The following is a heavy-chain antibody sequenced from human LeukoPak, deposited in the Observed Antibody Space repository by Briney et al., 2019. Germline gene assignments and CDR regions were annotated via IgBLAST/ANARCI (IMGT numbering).Heavy chain of an antibody. Sequence: ASVKVSCKASGYTFTSYGINWVRQAPGQGLEWMGWISAYNGDTNYAQKLQGRVTMTTDTSTSTAYMELRSLRSEDMAVYYCARLDSSASFPDYWGQGTLVTVSS. CDR3: ARLDSSASFPDY. CDR2: ISAYNGDT. J-gene: IGHJ4*02. D-gene: IGHD6-19*01. V-gene: IGHV1-18*03. CDR1: GYTFTSYG.